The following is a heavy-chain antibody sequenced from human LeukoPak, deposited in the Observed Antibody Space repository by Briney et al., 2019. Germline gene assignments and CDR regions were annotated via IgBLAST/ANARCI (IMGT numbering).Heavy chain of an antibody. V-gene: IGHV4-4*09. Sequence: SETLSLTCTVSGGSISSYYWSWIRQPPGKGLEWIGYIYTSGSTNYNPSLKSRVTISVDTSKNQFSLELSSVTAADTAVYYCARHQRNYLDYWGQGTLVTVSS. CDR1: GGSISSYY. CDR2: IYTSGST. CDR3: ARHQRNYLDY. J-gene: IGHJ4*02.